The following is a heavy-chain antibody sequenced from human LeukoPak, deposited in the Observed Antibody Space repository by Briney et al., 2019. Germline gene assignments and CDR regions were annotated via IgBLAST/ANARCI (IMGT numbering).Heavy chain of an antibody. Sequence: SVKVSCKASGGTFSSYAISWVRQAPGQGLEWMGGIIPIFGTANYAQKFQGRVTITTDESTSTAYMELSSLRSEDTAVYYCASALLRGDCSSTSCYLSMDYWGQGTLVTVSS. CDR3: ASALLRGDCSSTSCYLSMDY. CDR2: IIPIFGTA. V-gene: IGHV1-69*05. CDR1: GGTFSSYA. D-gene: IGHD2-2*01. J-gene: IGHJ4*02.